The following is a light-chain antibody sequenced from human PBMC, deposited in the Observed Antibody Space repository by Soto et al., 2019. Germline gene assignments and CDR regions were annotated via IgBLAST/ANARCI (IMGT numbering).Light chain of an antibody. CDR1: NNDVGGYNY. CDR3: TSFTGGNIPYA. CDR2: DVS. J-gene: IGLJ1*01. V-gene: IGLV2-14*03. Sequence: QSVLTQPASVSGSPGQSITISCTGTNNDVGGYNYVSWYQQFPGEAPRLVIYDVSHRPSGVSDRLSGSRSGDTASLTISGLQAEDDGAYYCTSFTGGNIPYALGTGTKVT.